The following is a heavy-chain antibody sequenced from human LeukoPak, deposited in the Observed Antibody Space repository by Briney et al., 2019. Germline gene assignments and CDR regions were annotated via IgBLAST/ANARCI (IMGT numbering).Heavy chain of an antibody. J-gene: IGHJ3*02. CDR3: AREFLGGLVVVPTGAFDI. D-gene: IGHD3-22*01. CDR1: GGSISSSNW. V-gene: IGHV4-4*02. CDR2: IYHSGST. Sequence: SETLSLTCAVSGGSISSSNWWSWVRQPPGKGLEWIGEIYHSGSTNYNPSLKSRVTISVDKSKNQFSLKLSSVTAADTAVYYCAREFLGGLVVVPTGAFDIWGQGTMVTVSS.